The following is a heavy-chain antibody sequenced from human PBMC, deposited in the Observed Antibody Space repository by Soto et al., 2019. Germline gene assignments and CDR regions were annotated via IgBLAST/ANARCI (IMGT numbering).Heavy chain of an antibody. J-gene: IGHJ6*02. CDR2: IIPIPGTA. Sequence: QVQLVQSGAEVKKPGSSVEVSCKASGGTFGSYAISWVRQAPGQGLEWMGGIIPIPGTANYAQKFQGRVTIAADESTSTADMELSSLRSEDTAVYYCARSQGSSTSLEIYYYYYYGMDVWGQGTTVTVSS. CDR1: GGTFGSYA. CDR3: ARSQGSSTSLEIYYYYYYGMDV. V-gene: IGHV1-69*01. D-gene: IGHD2-2*01.